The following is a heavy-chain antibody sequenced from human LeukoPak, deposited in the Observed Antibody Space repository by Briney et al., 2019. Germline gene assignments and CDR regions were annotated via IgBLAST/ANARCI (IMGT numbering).Heavy chain of an antibody. Sequence: SETLSLTCTVSGGSISNYHWSWIRQPPGKGLECIGYIYSSGSTNYNPSLKSRVTISVDTSKNQFSLKLSSVTAADTAVYYCARARNYYDSSGFYYEGDAFDIWGQGTMVTVSS. CDR2: IYSSGST. J-gene: IGHJ3*02. D-gene: IGHD3-22*01. CDR3: ARARNYYDSSGFYYEGDAFDI. V-gene: IGHV4-59*01. CDR1: GGSISNYH.